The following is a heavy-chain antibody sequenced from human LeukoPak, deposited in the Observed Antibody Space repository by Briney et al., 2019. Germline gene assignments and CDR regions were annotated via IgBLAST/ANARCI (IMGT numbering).Heavy chain of an antibody. CDR1: GDSVSSNSVT. Sequence: SQTLSLTCAISGDSVSSNSVTWNWIRQSPSRGLEWLGRTYYRSKWYNDYAVSVKSRITINPDTSKNQFSLQLNSVTPEDTAVYYCARDENTVTTWFDPWGQGTLVTVSP. V-gene: IGHV6-1*01. J-gene: IGHJ5*02. D-gene: IGHD4-17*01. CDR2: TYYRSKWYN. CDR3: ARDENTVTTWFDP.